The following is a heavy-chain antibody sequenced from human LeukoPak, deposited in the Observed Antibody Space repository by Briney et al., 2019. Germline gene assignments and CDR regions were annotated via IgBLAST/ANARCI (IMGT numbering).Heavy chain of an antibody. V-gene: IGHV1-8*01. J-gene: IGHJ5*02. CDR2: MNPNSGNT. D-gene: IGHD6-13*01. CDR3: ARGSRSSWDKGNLVQP. Sequence: ASVKVSCKASGYTFTSYDINWVRQATGQGLEWMGWMNPNSGNTGYAQKFQGRVTMTRNTSISTAYMELSSLRSEDPAVYYRARGSRSSWDKGNLVQPRGQGTPGPV. CDR1: GYTFTSYD.